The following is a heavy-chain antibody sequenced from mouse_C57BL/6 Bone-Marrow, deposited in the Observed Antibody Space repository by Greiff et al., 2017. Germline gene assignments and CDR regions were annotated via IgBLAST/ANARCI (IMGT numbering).Heavy chain of an antibody. CDR2: IHPNSGST. V-gene: IGHV1-64*01. D-gene: IGHD1-1*01. CDR1: GYTFTSYW. CDR3: AREYGSRCAMDY. J-gene: IGHJ4*01. Sequence: QVQLQQPGAELVKPGASVKLSCKASGYTFTSYWMHWVKQRPGQGLEWIGMIHPNSGSTNYNEKFKSKATLTVDKSSSTAYMQLSSLTSEDSAVYYCAREYGSRCAMDYWGQGTSVTVSS.